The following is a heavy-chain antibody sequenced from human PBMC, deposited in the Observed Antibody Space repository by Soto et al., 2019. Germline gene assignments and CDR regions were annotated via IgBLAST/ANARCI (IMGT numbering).Heavy chain of an antibody. V-gene: IGHV1-46*01. CDR1: GDTFTANY. CDR2: INPNSGST. Sequence: QVQLVQSGAEVKKPGASVKVSCKASGDTFTANYIHWVRQAPGQGPEWMGMINPNSGSTTYAPKFQGRVTMTRDRSATTVYMELRSLGSEDTAVYYCAREDHFVADYWGQGTLVIVSS. CDR3: AREDHFVADY. J-gene: IGHJ4*02. D-gene: IGHD6-6*01.